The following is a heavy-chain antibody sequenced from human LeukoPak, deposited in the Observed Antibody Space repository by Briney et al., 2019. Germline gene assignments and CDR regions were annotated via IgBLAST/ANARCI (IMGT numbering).Heavy chain of an antibody. CDR3: ARLATPPFYSGSYAEDY. CDR2: IYYSGST. D-gene: IGHD1-26*01. Sequence: SETLSLTCTVSGGSISSSSYYWGWIRQPPGKGLEWIGSIYYSGSTYYNPSLKSRVTISVDTSKNQFSLKLGSVTAADTAVYYCARLATPPFYSGSYAEDYWGQGTLVTVSS. CDR1: GGSISSSSYY. J-gene: IGHJ4*02. V-gene: IGHV4-39*01.